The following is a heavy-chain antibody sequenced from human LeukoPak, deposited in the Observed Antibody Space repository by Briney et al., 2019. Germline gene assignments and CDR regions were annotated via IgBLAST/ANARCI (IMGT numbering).Heavy chain of an antibody. J-gene: IGHJ6*03. Sequence: ASVKVSCKASGYTFTGYYMHWVRQAPGQGLEWMGWINPNSGGTNYAQKFQGRVTMTRDTSISTAYMELSRLRSDDTAVYYCARDRGYDTWFYYMDVWAKGPRSPSP. CDR3: ARDRGYDTWFYYMDV. CDR1: GYTFTGYY. CDR2: INPNSGGT. V-gene: IGHV1-2*02. D-gene: IGHD5-12*01.